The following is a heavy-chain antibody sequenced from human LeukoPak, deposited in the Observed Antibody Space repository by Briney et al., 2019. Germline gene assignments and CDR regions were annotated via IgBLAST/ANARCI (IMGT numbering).Heavy chain of an antibody. CDR3: ARTPFSSRYYYGMDV. D-gene: IGHD6-13*01. CDR2: TYYRSKWYN. J-gene: IGHJ6*02. Sequence: WIRQSPSRGLEWLGRTYYRSKWYNDYAVSVKSRITINPDTSKNQFSLQLNSVTPEDTAVYYCARTPFSSRYYYGMDVWGQGTTVTVSS. V-gene: IGHV6-1*01.